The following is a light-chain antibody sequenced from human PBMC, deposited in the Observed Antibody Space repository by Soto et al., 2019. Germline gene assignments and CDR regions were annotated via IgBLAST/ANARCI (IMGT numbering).Light chain of an antibody. CDR3: LQYHNLWA. CDR2: RAS. Sequence: ILMTQSPATVSVSPGESATLSCRASQNIYYNVAWYHQRPGQASRLLIYRASTRAPGVPARFSGSGSGTEFTLTISSLQPEDFTVYSCLQYHNLWAFGQGTKVEI. V-gene: IGKV3-15*01. J-gene: IGKJ1*01. CDR1: QNIYYN.